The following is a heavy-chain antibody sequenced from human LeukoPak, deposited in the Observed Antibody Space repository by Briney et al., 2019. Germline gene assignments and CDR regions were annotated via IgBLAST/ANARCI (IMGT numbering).Heavy chain of an antibody. CDR2: IWYDGSNK. V-gene: IGHV3-33*01. CDR3: AREKHAFDI. J-gene: IGHJ3*02. CDR1: GFTLSSYG. Sequence: GGSLRLSCAASGFTLSSYGMHWVRQAPGKGLEWVAVIWYDGSNKYYADSVKGRFTISRDNSKSTLYLQMNSLRAEDTAVYYCAREKHAFDIWGQGTMVTVSS.